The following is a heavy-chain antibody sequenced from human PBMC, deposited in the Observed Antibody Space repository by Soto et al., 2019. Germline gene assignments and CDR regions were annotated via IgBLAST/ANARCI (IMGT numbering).Heavy chain of an antibody. CDR2: ISGSGGST. CDR3: AKEGYSGYDDAFDI. D-gene: IGHD5-12*01. V-gene: IGHV3-23*01. J-gene: IGHJ3*02. Sequence: GGSLRLSCAASGFTFSSYAMSWFRQAQGKGLNWASAISGSGGSTYYADSVKGRFTISRDNSKNTLYLQMNSLRAEDTAVYYCAKEGYSGYDDAFDIWGQGTMVTVSS. CDR1: GFTFSSYA.